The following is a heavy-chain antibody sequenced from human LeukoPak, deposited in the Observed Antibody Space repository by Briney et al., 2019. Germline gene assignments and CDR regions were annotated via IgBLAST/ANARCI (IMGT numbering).Heavy chain of an antibody. Sequence: PSETLSLTCAVYGGSFSDYYWSWIRQPPGKGLEWIGEINQSGSTYYNPSLKSRVTISLDTSKNQFSLKLRSVTAADTAVYYCARDLSLAAAEVYWFDPWGQGTLVTVSS. V-gene: IGHV4-34*01. CDR2: INQSGST. D-gene: IGHD6-13*01. J-gene: IGHJ5*02. CDR1: GGSFSDYY. CDR3: ARDLSLAAAEVYWFDP.